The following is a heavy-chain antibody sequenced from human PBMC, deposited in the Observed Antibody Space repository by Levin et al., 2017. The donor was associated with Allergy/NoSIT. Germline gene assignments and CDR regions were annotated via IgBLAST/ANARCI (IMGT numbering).Heavy chain of an antibody. Sequence: SVKVSCKASGGTFSSYAISWVRQAPGQGLEWMGGIIPIFGTANYAQKFQGRVTITADESTSTAYMELSSLRSEDTAVYYCARGSSNRNYYYYYMDVWGKGTTVTVSS. CDR1: GGTFSSYA. CDR2: IIPIFGTA. D-gene: IGHD1-14*01. J-gene: IGHJ6*03. V-gene: IGHV1-69*13. CDR3: ARGSSNRNYYYYYMDV.